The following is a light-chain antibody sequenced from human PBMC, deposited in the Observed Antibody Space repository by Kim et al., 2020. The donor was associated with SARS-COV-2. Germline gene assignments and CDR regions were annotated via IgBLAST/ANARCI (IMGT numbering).Light chain of an antibody. Sequence: ALGQTVTSPCQGDSLRNYYENWCRQQPGQAPVLIVYGEKNRTSGIPDRFSGSSSGNTASLTITGAQAEDEADYYCNSRDTSGNHLVFGGGTQLTVL. V-gene: IGLV3-19*01. J-gene: IGLJ2*01. CDR3: NSRDTSGNHLV. CDR1: SLRNYY. CDR2: GEK.